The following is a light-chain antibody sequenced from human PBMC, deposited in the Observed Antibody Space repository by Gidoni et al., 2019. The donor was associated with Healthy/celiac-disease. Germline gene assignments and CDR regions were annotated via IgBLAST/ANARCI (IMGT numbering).Light chain of an antibody. CDR3: QQYGSSPYT. V-gene: IGKV3-20*01. CDR1: QSVSRNY. J-gene: IGKJ2*01. Sequence: DIVLTQSPGTLSLSPGERATLSCKASQSVSRNYLVWYQQTPGQAPRLLIFGASSRATGIPDRFSGSGSGTDFTLTISRLEPEDFAVYYCQQYGSSPYTFGQETKLEIK. CDR2: GAS.